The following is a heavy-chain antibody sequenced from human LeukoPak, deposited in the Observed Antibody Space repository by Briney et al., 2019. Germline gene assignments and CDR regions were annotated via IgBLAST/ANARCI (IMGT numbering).Heavy chain of an antibody. J-gene: IGHJ6*02. CDR2: ISWNSGSI. V-gene: IGHV3-9*01. D-gene: IGHD3-10*01. Sequence: WIRQPPGKGLEWVSGISWNSGSIGYADSVKGRFTISRDNAKNSLYLQMNSLRAEDTALYYCAKDKGIDYYGMDVWGQGTTVTVSS. CDR3: AKDKGIDYYGMDV.